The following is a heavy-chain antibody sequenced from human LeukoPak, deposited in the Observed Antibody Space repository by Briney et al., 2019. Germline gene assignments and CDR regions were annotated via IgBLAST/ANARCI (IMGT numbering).Heavy chain of an antibody. CDR1: GGSFSGYY. D-gene: IGHD3-22*01. Sequence: PSETLSLTCAVYGGSFSGYYWSWIRQPPGKGLEWIGYIYYSGSTNYNPSLKSRVTISVDTSKNQFSLKLSSVTAADTAVYYCARGDDSSGYYPINDYWGQGTLVTVSS. CDR3: ARGDDSSGYYPINDY. CDR2: IYYSGST. V-gene: IGHV4-59*01. J-gene: IGHJ4*02.